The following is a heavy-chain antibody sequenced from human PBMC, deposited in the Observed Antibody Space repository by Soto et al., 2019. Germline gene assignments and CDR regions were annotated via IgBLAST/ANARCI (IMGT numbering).Heavy chain of an antibody. CDR1: GGTFSSYA. Sequence: SVKVSCKASGGTFSSYAISWVRQAPGQGLEWMGGIIPIFGTANYAQKFQGRVTITADESTSTAYMELSSLRSEDTAVYYCASDSCSGGSCYESPWSYYYGMDVWGKGTTVTVSS. CDR2: IIPIFGTA. D-gene: IGHD2-15*01. V-gene: IGHV1-69*13. J-gene: IGHJ6*04. CDR3: ASDSCSGGSCYESPWSYYYGMDV.